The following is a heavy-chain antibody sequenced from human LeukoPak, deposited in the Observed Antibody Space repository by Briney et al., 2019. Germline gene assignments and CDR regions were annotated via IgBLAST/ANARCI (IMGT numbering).Heavy chain of an antibody. CDR2: GSSSGSTI. CDR1: GFTLSHYS. CDR3: ARAIVGWFDL. V-gene: IGHV3-48*02. Sequence: PGGSLRLSCAASGFTLSHYSMNWVRQAPGKGLEWVSYGSSSGSTIHYADSVKGRFTISRDNAENSLCLQMNSLRDEDTAVYYCARAIVGWFDLWGQGTLVTVSS. D-gene: IGHD3-22*01. J-gene: IGHJ5*02.